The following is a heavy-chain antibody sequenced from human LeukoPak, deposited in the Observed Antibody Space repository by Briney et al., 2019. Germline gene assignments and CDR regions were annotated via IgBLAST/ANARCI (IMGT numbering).Heavy chain of an antibody. J-gene: IGHJ5*02. CDR2: ITHTGSA. Sequence: SETLSLTCAVYGGSFSDFHWSWIRQTPGKRLEWIAEITHTGSANYNPSLRSRATVSVDPSKKQFSLKLRSVTAADTAVYYCSRGPRIFGPWGRGTPVLVSS. CDR1: GGSFSDFH. D-gene: IGHD3-3*01. CDR3: SRGPRIFGP. V-gene: IGHV4-34*01.